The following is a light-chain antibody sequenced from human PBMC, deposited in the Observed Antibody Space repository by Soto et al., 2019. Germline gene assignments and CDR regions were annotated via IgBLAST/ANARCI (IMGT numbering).Light chain of an antibody. J-gene: IGKJ1*01. CDR3: LHDYNYPWT. CDR1: QGIRND. CDR2: AAS. Sequence: AIQMTQSPSSLSASVGDRVTITCRASQGIRNDLGWYQQKPGKAPKLLIYAASSLQSGVPSRFSGSGSGTDFTLTISSMQPEDFATYYCLHDYNYPWTFGQGTKVDIK. V-gene: IGKV1-6*01.